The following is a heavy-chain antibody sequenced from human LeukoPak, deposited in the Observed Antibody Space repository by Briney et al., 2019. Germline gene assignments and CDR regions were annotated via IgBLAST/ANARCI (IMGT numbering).Heavy chain of an antibody. CDR3: AASIPFSNSYYYYYYMDV. D-gene: IGHD2/OR15-2a*01. J-gene: IGHJ6*03. Sequence: PGGPLRLSCAASGFTFSSYEMDWVRQAPGKGLEWVSYISSSGSTIYYADPVKGRFTISRDNAKNSLYLQMNSLRAEDTAVYYCAASIPFSNSYYYYYYMDVWGKGTTVTVSS. CDR2: ISSSGSTI. V-gene: IGHV3-48*03. CDR1: GFTFSSYE.